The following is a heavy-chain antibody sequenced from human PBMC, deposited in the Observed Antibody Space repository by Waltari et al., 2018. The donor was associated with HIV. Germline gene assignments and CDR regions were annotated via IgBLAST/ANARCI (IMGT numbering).Heavy chain of an antibody. D-gene: IGHD1-26*01. V-gene: IGHV3-30*02. CDR1: GFTFRKYG. Sequence: QVQLVESGGGVVQPGGSLRLSCAASGFTFRKYGIHWVRQASGKWLEWVAFIHYDGINKDSADSVKGRFTISRDNSKNTVYLHMNSLRAEDTAVYYCVKTGVGGRFFHYWGQGTLVTVSS. CDR2: IHYDGINK. CDR3: VKTGVGGRFFHY. J-gene: IGHJ4*02.